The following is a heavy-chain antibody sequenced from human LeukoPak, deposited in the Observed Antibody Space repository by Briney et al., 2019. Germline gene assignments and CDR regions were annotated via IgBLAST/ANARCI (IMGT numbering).Heavy chain of an antibody. D-gene: IGHD1/OR15-1a*01. Sequence: PGGSLRLSCAASGFTFTTVGIHWVRQAPGKGLEWVAAISPDGNIEYYTDSVKGRFTISRDNSKNMIYLQMNSLRGEDSAVYYCAKINNDDDYWGQGTLVTVSS. CDR3: AKINNDDDY. V-gene: IGHV3-30*18. CDR2: ISPDGNIE. CDR1: GFTFTTVG. J-gene: IGHJ4*02.